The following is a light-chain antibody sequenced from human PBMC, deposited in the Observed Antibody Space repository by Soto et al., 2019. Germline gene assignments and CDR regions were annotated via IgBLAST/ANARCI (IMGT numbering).Light chain of an antibody. CDR2: DVT. V-gene: IGLV2-11*01. CDR3: CSYAGIYTYV. CDR1: SLDVGGFDY. J-gene: IGLJ1*01. Sequence: QSALTQPRSVSGSPGQSVTISCTGTSLDVGGFDYVSWYQQHPGKAPTLIIYDVTQRPSGVPDRFSGFKSGNTASLTISGLVPGDEADYYCCSYAGIYTYVFGTGTKVTVL.